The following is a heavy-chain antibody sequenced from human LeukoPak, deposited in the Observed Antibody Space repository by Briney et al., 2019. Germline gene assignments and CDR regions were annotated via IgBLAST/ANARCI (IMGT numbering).Heavy chain of an antibody. Sequence: GASVKVSCKGSGGTFSSYAISWVRQGPGQGLEWMGRIIPILGIANYAQKFQCRVTITADTSTSTAYMELRSLSSEDTAVYYCARDPPINDYGDYRLGDYYYYYGMDVWGQGTTVTVSS. D-gene: IGHD4-17*01. CDR3: ARDPPINDYGDYRLGDYYYYYGMDV. CDR2: IIPILGIA. J-gene: IGHJ6*02. V-gene: IGHV1-69*04. CDR1: GGTFSSYA.